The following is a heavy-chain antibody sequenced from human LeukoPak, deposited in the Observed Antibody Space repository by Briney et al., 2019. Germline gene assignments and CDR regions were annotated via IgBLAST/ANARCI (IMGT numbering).Heavy chain of an antibody. Sequence: SETLSLTCAVSGGSIISSNWWSWVRQPPGKGLEWIGEIYHSGSTNYNPSLKSRVTISVDKSKNQFSLKLSSVTAADTAVYYCARDGASGWYNFDYWGQGTLVTVSS. CDR3: ARDGASGWYNFDY. CDR1: GGSIISSNW. D-gene: IGHD6-19*01. V-gene: IGHV4-4*02. CDR2: IYHSGST. J-gene: IGHJ4*02.